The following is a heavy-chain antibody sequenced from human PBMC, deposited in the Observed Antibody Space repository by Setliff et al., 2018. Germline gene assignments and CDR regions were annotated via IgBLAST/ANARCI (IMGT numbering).Heavy chain of an antibody. CDR1: GFTVSAYD. CDR2: LDNDGST. J-gene: IGHJ4*02. CDR3: RLWFGELLRDY. Sequence: PGGSLRLSCAASGFTVSAYDMSLVRQAPGKGLEWVSLLDNDGSTYYSDSVKGRFTISRGNSKNTLYLQMSSLRTEDTAVYYCRLWFGELLRDYWGQGTLVTVSS. D-gene: IGHD3-10*01. V-gene: IGHV3-53*01.